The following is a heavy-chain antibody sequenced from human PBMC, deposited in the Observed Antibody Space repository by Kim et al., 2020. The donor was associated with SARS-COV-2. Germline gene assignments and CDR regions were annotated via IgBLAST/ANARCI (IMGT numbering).Heavy chain of an antibody. CDR3: ARGYCDYELHAENYFDY. Sequence: LKSRVNISVDTSKNQCSLKLSSVTAADTAVYYCARGYCDYELHAENYFDYWGQGTLVTVSS. D-gene: IGHD4-17*01. J-gene: IGHJ4*02. V-gene: IGHV4-31*02.